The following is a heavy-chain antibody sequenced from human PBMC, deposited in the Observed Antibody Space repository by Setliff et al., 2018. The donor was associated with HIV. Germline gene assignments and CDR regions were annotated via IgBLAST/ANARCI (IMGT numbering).Heavy chain of an antibody. CDR3: ARSGALATSTWSPFDY. CDR2: INHSGST. V-gene: IGHV4-34*01. J-gene: IGHJ4*01. D-gene: IGHD6-19*01. Sequence: SETLSLTCAVYGGSFSGYFWSWIRQSPGKGLQWIGEINHSGSTTYNPSLKSRVTISVDTSKNHFSLKLSAVTAADTALYYCARSGALATSTWSPFDYWGHGNQVTVSS. CDR1: GGSFSGYF.